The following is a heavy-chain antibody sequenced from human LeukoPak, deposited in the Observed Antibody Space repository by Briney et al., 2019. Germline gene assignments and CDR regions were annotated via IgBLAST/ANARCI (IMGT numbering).Heavy chain of an antibody. V-gene: IGHV4-59*08. D-gene: IGHD3-10*01. Sequence: SETLSLTCTVSGGSISSYYWSWIRQPPGKGLEWIGYIYYSGSTNYNPSLKSRVTISVDTSKNQFSLKLSSVTAADTAVYYCARLGHDPYGMDVWGQGTTVTVSS. CDR1: GGSISSYY. J-gene: IGHJ6*02. CDR2: IYYSGST. CDR3: ARLGHDPYGMDV.